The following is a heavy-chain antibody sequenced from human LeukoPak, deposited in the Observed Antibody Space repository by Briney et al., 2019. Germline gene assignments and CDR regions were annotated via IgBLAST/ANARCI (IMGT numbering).Heavy chain of an antibody. D-gene: IGHD1-14*01. V-gene: IGHV5-51*01. CDR2: IYPGESDT. CDR3: ARHRVSGTSWFDP. J-gene: IGHJ5*02. Sequence: ESLKISCKGSGYSFTSYWIGWGRQMPGKGLEWRGIIYPGESDTRYSPSFQGQVTISADKSISTAYLQWSSLKASDTAMYYCARHRVSGTSWFDPWGQGTLVTVSS. CDR1: GYSFTSYW.